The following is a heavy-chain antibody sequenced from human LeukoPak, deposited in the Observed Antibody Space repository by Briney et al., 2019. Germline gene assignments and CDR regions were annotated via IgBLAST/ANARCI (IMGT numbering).Heavy chain of an antibody. Sequence: PGRSLRLSCAASGFTFSSYAMYWVRQAPGKGLEWVAVISYDGSNKYYADSVKGRFTISRDNSKNTLYLQMNSLRAEDTAVYYCARGYYGGNSTYFDYWGQGTLVTVSS. CDR3: ARGYYGGNSTYFDY. J-gene: IGHJ4*02. D-gene: IGHD4-23*01. CDR1: GFTFSSYA. V-gene: IGHV3-30*01. CDR2: ISYDGSNK.